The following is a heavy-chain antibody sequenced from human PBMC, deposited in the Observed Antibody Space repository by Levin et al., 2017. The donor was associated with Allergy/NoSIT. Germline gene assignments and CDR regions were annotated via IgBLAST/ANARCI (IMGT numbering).Heavy chain of an antibody. V-gene: IGHV3-9*01. CDR3: AKGLTWASPNTFDY. D-gene: IGHD7-27*01. Sequence: GGSLRLSCAASGFTFGDYAMHWVRQAPGKGLEWVSGINWNRDKIGYADSVRARVTIARDNAKNSLYLQMNRLGPEDKALYYCAKGLTWASPNTFDYWGQGTLVTVSS. J-gene: IGHJ4*02. CDR2: INWNRDKI. CDR1: GFTFGDYA.